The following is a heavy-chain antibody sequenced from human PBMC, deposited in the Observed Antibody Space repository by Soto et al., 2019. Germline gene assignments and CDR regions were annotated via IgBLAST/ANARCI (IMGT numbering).Heavy chain of an antibody. J-gene: IGHJ5*02. D-gene: IGHD6-13*01. CDR1: GFTFSTSG. CDR2: ISHDGGAT. V-gene: IGHV3-30*18. CDR3: AKDWGSSGWYNWFDP. Sequence: QVQLVESGGGVVQSGRSLRLSCAASGFTFSTSGMHWIRQAPGKGLEWVAMISHDGGATYYVDSVKGRFTISRDTDKNTLHLQMDSMRPEDMVTYYFAKDWGSSGWYNWFDPWGQGTLVTVSS.